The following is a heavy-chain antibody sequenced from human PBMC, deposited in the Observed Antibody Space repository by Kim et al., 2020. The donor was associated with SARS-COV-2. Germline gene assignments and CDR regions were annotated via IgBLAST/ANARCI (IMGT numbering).Heavy chain of an antibody. Sequence: GESLKISCKGSGYSFTSYWIGWVRQMPGKGLEWMGIIYPGDSDTRYSPSFQGQVTISADKSISTAYLQWSSLKASDTAMYYCARYLSGFYYYYGMDVWGQGTTVTVSS. V-gene: IGHV5-51*01. J-gene: IGHJ6*02. CDR1: GYSFTSYW. CDR3: ARYLSGFYYYYGMDV. CDR2: IYPGDSDT. D-gene: IGHD1-26*01.